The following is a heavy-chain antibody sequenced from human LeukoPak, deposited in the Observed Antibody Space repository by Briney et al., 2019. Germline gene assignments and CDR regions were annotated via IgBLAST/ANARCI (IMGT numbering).Heavy chain of an antibody. D-gene: IGHD2-15*01. CDR2: IYTSGST. CDR1: GGSISYYY. J-gene: IGHJ4*02. Sequence: SETLSLTCTVSGGSISYYYWSWIRQPAGKGLEWIGRIYTSGSTNYNPSLKSRVTMSVDTSKNQFSLKLSSVTAADTAIYFCARGHGGYCCGGSCYLDYWGQGTLVTVSS. V-gene: IGHV4-4*07. CDR3: ARGHGGYCCGGSCYLDY.